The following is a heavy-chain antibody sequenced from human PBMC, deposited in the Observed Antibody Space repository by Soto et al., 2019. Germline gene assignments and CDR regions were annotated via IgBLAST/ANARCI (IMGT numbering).Heavy chain of an antibody. CDR1: GGSIRLQSYY. V-gene: IGHV4-39*01. CDR2: SYYSGTS. J-gene: IGHJ5*02. D-gene: IGHD1-20*01. CDR3: TRRYNWNDYYFDP. Sequence: SETRSLTCTVSGGSIRLQSYYGTGIRQTPGKGLEWVGSSYYSGTSYFNPALKGRVTISVDTSTNQFSLRLTSVTAADTAVYYCTRRYNWNDYYFDPWGQGTLVTVSS.